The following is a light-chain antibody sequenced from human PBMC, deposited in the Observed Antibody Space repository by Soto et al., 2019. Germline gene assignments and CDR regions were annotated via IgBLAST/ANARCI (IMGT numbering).Light chain of an antibody. Sequence: QLVLTQPASVSGSPGQSITISCIGSSSDVGRYDFVSWYQQRPGKEPKLIIYEATKLPSGVSNRFSGSKSGNTASLTISGLQADDEADYYCCSYVVSSILVFGEGTKLTVL. CDR3: CSYVVSSILV. V-gene: IGLV2-23*01. J-gene: IGLJ2*01. CDR1: SSDVGRYDF. CDR2: EAT.